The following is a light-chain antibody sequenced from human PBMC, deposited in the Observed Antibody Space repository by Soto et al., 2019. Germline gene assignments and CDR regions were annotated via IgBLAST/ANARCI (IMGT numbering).Light chain of an antibody. CDR2: GAS. Sequence: EIVMTQFPATLSVSPGERATLSCRASQSVSSYLAWYQQKPGQAPRLLISGASTRATGIPARFSGSGSGTDFTLTISSLQSEDFALYYCLQYNIWPRTFGQGTKVDI. V-gene: IGKV3-15*01. CDR1: QSVSSY. J-gene: IGKJ1*01. CDR3: LQYNIWPRT.